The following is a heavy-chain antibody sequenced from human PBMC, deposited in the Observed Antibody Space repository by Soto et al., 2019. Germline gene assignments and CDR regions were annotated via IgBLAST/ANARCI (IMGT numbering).Heavy chain of an antibody. CDR2: ISAAVDP. J-gene: IGHJ6*02. D-gene: IGHD1-26*01. CDR3: ARIDRALYGLEV. Sequence: EVQLVESGGGLVQPGGSLRLSCEASGFTFRNYDMHWVRQGTGKGLEWVSGISAAVDPDYADSLQGRFTISRENAQYSSCLQINSLRGGDAAVYYCARIDRALYGLEVWAQATTVIVSS. V-gene: IGHV3-13*05. CDR1: GFTFRNYD.